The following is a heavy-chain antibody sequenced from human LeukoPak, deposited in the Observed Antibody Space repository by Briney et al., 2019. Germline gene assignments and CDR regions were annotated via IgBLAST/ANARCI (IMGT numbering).Heavy chain of an antibody. CDR1: GFSFSTYE. CDR2: ISSSRSTT. V-gene: IGHV3-48*03. J-gene: IGHJ4*02. D-gene: IGHD6-19*01. Sequence: PGGSLRLSCAAPGFSFSTYEMHSVRQAPGKGLEWVSDISSSRSTTYYADSVRGRFTTSRDNAKNLLYLQMHSLRAEDTAIYYCSLLAVASPQDYWGQGTLVTVSS. CDR3: SLLAVASPQDY.